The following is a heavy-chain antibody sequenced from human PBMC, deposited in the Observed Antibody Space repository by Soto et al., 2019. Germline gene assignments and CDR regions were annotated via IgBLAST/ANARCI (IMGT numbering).Heavy chain of an antibody. V-gene: IGHV3-74*01. Sequence: GGSLRLSCAASGFTFSSYSMNWVRQGPGKGLVWVARINSDGSITNSANSVKGRFTISRDNAKNTLYLQMNSLRAEDTAVYYCVRDHCSTATGHPDWFSPWGQCTQVTVSA. CDR1: GFTFSSYS. J-gene: IGHJ5*01. CDR3: VRDHCSTATGHPDWFSP. D-gene: IGHD2-15*01. CDR2: INSDGSIT.